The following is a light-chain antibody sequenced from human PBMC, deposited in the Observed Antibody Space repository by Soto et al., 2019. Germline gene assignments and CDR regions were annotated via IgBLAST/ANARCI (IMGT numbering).Light chain of an antibody. Sequence: EIVLTQSPATLYVSPGETATLSCRASQSLSSNVAWYQQRPRQAPRLLIYATSSRASDVPARFSGTGSGTEFTLTISSLQSEDFALYYCQQYNDWPLTFGQGTKVDIK. V-gene: IGKV3-15*01. CDR1: QSLSSN. CDR2: ATS. CDR3: QQYNDWPLT. J-gene: IGKJ1*01.